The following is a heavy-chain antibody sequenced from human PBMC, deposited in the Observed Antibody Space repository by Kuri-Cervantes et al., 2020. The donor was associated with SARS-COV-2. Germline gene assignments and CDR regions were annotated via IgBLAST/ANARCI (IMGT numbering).Heavy chain of an antibody. CDR2: ISSSGSTR. V-gene: IGHV3-48*04. CDR1: GFTVSSNY. J-gene: IGHJ6*02. CDR3: ARDGYGMDV. Sequence: GESLKISCAASGFTVSSNYMNWVRQAPGKGLEWVSYISSSGSTRYYADSVKGRFTISRDNAKNSLYLQMNSLRAEDTAVYYCARDGYGMDVWGQGTTVTVSS.